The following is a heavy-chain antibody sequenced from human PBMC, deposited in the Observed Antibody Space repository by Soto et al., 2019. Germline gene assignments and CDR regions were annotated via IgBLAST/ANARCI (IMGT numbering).Heavy chain of an antibody. V-gene: IGHV1-46*01. CDR2: INPSGGST. D-gene: IGHD3-10*01. J-gene: IGHJ4*02. CDR1: GYTFTSYY. CDR3: ARGDTMVRGVIISSDY. Sequence: GASVKVSCKASGYTFTSYYMHWVRQAPGQGLEWMGIINPSGGSTSYAQKFQGRATMTRDTSTSTVYMELSSLRSEDTAVYYCARGDTMVRGVIISSDYWGQGTLVTVSS.